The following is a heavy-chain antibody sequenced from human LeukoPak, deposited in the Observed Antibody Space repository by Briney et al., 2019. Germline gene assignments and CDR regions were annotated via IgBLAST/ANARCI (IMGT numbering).Heavy chain of an antibody. Sequence: GGSLRLSCAASGFTLSSYAMSWVRQAPGKGLEWVSGISGSDDSTYYADSVKGRFTISRDNSKNSLYLQMNSLRAEDTAVYYCARDIGLRAFDIWGQGTMVTVSS. V-gene: IGHV3-23*01. J-gene: IGHJ3*02. CDR3: ARDIGLRAFDI. CDR2: ISGSDDST. CDR1: GFTLSSYA. D-gene: IGHD2-15*01.